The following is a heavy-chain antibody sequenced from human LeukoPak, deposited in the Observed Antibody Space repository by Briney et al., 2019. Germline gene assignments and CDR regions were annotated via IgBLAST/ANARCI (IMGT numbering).Heavy chain of an antibody. Sequence: SETLSLTCAVSGGSISSGGYSWSWIRQPPGKGLEWIGYIYHSGSTYYNPSLKSRVTISVDRSKNQFSLKLSSVTAADTAVYYCARDYCSGGSCQFDYWGQGTLVTVSS. CDR2: IYHSGST. J-gene: IGHJ4*02. D-gene: IGHD2-15*01. V-gene: IGHV4-30-2*01. CDR3: ARDYCSGGSCQFDY. CDR1: GGSISSGGYS.